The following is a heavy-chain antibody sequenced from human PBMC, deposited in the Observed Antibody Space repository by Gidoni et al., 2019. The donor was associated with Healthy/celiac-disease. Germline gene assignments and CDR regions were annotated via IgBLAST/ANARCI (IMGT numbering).Heavy chain of an antibody. CDR2: IYYSGST. CDR1: VGPISSYY. CDR3: ARHGGEMATIWGGIDYYFDY. D-gene: IGHD5-12*01. V-gene: IGHV4-59*08. J-gene: IGHJ4*02. Sequence: QVQLQESGPGLVKPSETLSLTCTVSVGPISSYYWSWIRQPPGKGLEWIGYIYYSGSTNYNPSLKSRVTISVDTSKNQFSLKLSSVTAADTAVYYCARHGGEMATIWGGIDYYFDYWGQGTLVTVSS.